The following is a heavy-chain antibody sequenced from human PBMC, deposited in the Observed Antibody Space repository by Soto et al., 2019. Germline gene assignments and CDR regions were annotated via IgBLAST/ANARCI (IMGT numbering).Heavy chain of an antibody. J-gene: IGHJ5*02. D-gene: IGHD3-22*01. CDR1: GFTFSSYA. Sequence: EVQLLESGGGLVQPGGSLRLSCAASGFTFSSYAMSWVRQAPGKWLEWVSAISGSGGNTYYADSVKGRFTISRDNSKTTLYLQMNSLRAEDTAVYYCANYNYYDASGPSWGQGTLVTVSS. V-gene: IGHV3-23*01. CDR3: ANYNYYDASGPS. CDR2: ISGSGGNT.